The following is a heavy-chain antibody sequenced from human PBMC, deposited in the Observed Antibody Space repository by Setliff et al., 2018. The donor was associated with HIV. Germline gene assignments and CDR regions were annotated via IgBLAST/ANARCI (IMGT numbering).Heavy chain of an antibody. V-gene: IGHV1-69*13. J-gene: IGHJ4*02. CDR2: IIPIFGTI. Sequence: ASVKVSCKASGGTFDSYAISWARQAPGQGLEWMGGIIPIFGTINYAQKFQGRVTITADESTSTAYMELSTLRSEDTAVYFCTRIYYYDSSGYYYGGRGHFDYWGQGTLVTVSS. D-gene: IGHD3-22*01. CDR3: TRIYYYDSSGYYYGGRGHFDY. CDR1: GGTFDSYA.